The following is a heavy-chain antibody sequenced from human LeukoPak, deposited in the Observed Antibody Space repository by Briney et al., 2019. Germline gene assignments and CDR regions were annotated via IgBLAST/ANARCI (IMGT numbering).Heavy chain of an antibody. J-gene: IGHJ4*02. CDR1: GYTYTGYY. V-gene: IGHV1-2*02. CDR2: INPNSGGT. CDR3: ATYSSSSFDY. Sequence: GASVKVSCEASGYTYTGYYMHWVRQAPGQGREWMGWINPNSGGTNYAQKFQGRVTMTRDTSISTAYMELSRLRSDDTAVYYCATYSSSSFDYWGQGTLVTVSS. D-gene: IGHD6-6*01.